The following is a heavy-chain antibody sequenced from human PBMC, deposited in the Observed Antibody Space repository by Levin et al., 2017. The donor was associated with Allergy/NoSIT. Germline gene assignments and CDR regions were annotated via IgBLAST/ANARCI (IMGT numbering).Heavy chain of an antibody. CDR2: VYTSGST. J-gene: IGHJ4*02. D-gene: IGHD6-19*01. V-gene: IGHV4-61*02. CDR3: AGSTVAGTLGLDY. CDR1: GGSISSGIYY. Sequence: SETLSLTCTVSGGSISSGIYYWSWIRQPAGKGLEWIGRVYTSGSTNYNPSLKSRVNISVDTSKNHFSMMLSSVTAADTAVYYCAGSTVAGTLGLDYWGQGTLVTVSS.